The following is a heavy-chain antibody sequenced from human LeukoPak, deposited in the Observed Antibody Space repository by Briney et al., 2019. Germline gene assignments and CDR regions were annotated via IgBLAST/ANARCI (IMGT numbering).Heavy chain of an antibody. Sequence: GGSLRLSCAASGFTFSSYAMHWVRQAPGKGLEWVAVISYDGSNKYYADSVKGRFTISRDNSKNTLYLQMNSLRAEDTAVYYCARDSAHDYGDLTSGESYFDYWGQGTLVTVSS. CDR2: ISYDGSNK. V-gene: IGHV3-30-3*01. CDR3: ARDSAHDYGDLTSGESYFDY. J-gene: IGHJ4*02. CDR1: GFTFSSYA. D-gene: IGHD4-17*01.